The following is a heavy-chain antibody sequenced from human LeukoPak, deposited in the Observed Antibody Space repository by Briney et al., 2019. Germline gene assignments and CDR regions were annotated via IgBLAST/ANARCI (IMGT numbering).Heavy chain of an antibody. Sequence: ASVKVSCKASGYTLTGYNMHWVRQAPGQGLEWMGWINPNNGGIIYAQKFRGRVTMTRDTSISTAYMELSSLRSDDTAVYYCARPLNDYTFDYWGQGTLVTVCS. D-gene: IGHD4-11*01. CDR3: ARPLNDYTFDY. V-gene: IGHV1-2*02. CDR2: INPNNGGI. CDR1: GYTLTGYN. J-gene: IGHJ4*02.